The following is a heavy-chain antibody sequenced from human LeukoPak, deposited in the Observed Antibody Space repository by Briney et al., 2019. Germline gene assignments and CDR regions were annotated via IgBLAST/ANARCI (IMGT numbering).Heavy chain of an antibody. D-gene: IGHD3-22*01. V-gene: IGHV3-23*01. J-gene: IGHJ4*02. CDR2: ISGSGGST. Sequence: GGSLRLSCAASGFTFSSYAMSWVRQAPGKGLEWVSAISGSGGSTYYADSVKGRFTISRDSSKNTLYLQMNSLRAEDTAVHYCAKVVGYYDSSGYYYFDYWGQGTLVTVSS. CDR1: GFTFSSYA. CDR3: AKVVGYYDSSGYYYFDY.